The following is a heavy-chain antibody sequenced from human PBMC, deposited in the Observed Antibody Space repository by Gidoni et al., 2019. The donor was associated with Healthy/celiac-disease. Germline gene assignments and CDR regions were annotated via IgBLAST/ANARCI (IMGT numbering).Heavy chain of an antibody. J-gene: IGHJ4*02. V-gene: IGHV3-23*01. D-gene: IGHD3-10*01. CDR1: GFTFSSYA. CDR3: AKGSVPMVQGAPVDY. CDR2: ISGSGGST. Sequence: EVQLLESGGGLVQPGGSLSLSCAASGFTFSSYAMSWVRQAPGKGLEWVSAISGSGGSTYYADSVKGRFTISRDNSKNTLYLQMNSLRAEDTAVYYCAKGSVPMVQGAPVDYWGQGTLVTVSS.